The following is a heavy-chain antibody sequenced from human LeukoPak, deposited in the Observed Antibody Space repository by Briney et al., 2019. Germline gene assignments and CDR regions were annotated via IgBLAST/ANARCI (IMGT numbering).Heavy chain of an antibody. CDR3: AREVVWQQLVYDY. CDR1: GFTFSSYS. V-gene: IGHV3-48*01. D-gene: IGHD6-13*01. CDR2: ISSSSTI. J-gene: IGHJ4*02. Sequence: GGSLRLSCAASGFTFSSYSMNWVRQAPGKGLEWVSYISSSSTIYYADSVKGRFTISRDNAKNSLYLQMNSLRAEDTAVYYCAREVVWQQLVYDYWGQGILVTVSS.